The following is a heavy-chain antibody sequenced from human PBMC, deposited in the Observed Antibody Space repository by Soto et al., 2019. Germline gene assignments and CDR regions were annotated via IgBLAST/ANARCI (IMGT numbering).Heavy chain of an antibody. CDR2: ISGSGGST. V-gene: IGHV3-23*01. CDR1: GFTFSSYA. J-gene: IGHJ4*02. CDR3: AKDYSGITMIVVVINYFDY. D-gene: IGHD3-22*01. Sequence: GGSLRLCCAASGFTFSSYAMSWVRQAPGKGLEWVSAISGSGGSTYYADSVKGRFTISRDNSKNTLYLQMNSLRAEDTAVYYCAKDYSGITMIVVVINYFDYWGQGTLVTVSS.